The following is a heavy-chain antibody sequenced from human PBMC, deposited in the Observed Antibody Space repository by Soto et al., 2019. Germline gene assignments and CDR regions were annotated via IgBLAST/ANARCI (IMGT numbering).Heavy chain of an antibody. D-gene: IGHD6-19*01. V-gene: IGHV3-11*01. CDR2: ISSSGSTI. J-gene: IGHJ4*02. CDR3: ARDGLEQWLVHRYYYFDY. CDR1: GFTFSDYY. Sequence: GGSLRLSCAASGFTFSDYYMSWIRQAPGKGLEWVSYISSSGSTIYYADSVKGRFTISRDNAKNSLYLQMNSLRAEDTAVYYCARDGLEQWLVHRYYYFDYWGQGTLVTVSS.